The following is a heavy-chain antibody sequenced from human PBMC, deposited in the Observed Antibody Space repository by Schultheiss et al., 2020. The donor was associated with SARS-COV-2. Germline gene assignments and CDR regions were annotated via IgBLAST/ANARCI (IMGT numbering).Heavy chain of an antibody. Sequence: GGSLRLSCAASGFTFSSYAMSWVRQAPGKGLEWVSYISSSSSTIYYADSVKGRFTISRDNAKNSLYLQMNSLRAEDTAVYYCARDWGYWGQGTLVTVSS. CDR2: ISSSSSTI. CDR1: GFTFSSYA. CDR3: ARDWGY. J-gene: IGHJ4*02. D-gene: IGHD3-16*01. V-gene: IGHV3-48*04.